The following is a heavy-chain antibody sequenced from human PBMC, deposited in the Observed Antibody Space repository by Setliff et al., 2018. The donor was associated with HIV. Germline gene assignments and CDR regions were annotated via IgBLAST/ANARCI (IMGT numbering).Heavy chain of an antibody. Sequence: PSETLSLTCTVSNGSISSHYWSWIRQPPGKGLEWIGNMYYSGSTNYNPSLKSRVTISVDTSKNQFSLKLSSVTAADTAVYYRARTHSGYFPYYFDYWGQGTLVTVSS. CDR2: MYYSGST. V-gene: IGHV4-59*11. D-gene: IGHD3-22*01. CDR1: NGSISSHY. J-gene: IGHJ4*02. CDR3: ARTHSGYFPYYFDY.